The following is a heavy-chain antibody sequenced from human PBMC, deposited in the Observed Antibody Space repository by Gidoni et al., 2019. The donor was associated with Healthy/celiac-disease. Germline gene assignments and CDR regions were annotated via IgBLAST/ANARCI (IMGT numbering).Heavy chain of an antibody. D-gene: IGHD4-17*01. V-gene: IGHV4-34*01. J-gene: IGHJ6*03. CDR3: ARGRLYYGELYYYYYYMDV. Sequence: QVQLQQWGAGLLKPSATLSLTCAVYGGSFSGYYWSWIRQPPGKGLEWIGEINHSGSTNYNPSLKSRVTISVDTSKNQFSLKLSSVTAADTAVYYCARGRLYYGELYYYYYYMDVWGKGTTVTVSS. CDR1: GGSFSGYY. CDR2: INHSGST.